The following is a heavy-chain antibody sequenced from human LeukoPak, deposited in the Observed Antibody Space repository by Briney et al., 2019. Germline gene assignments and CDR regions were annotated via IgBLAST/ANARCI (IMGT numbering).Heavy chain of an antibody. V-gene: IGHV3-7*03. Sequence: GGSLRLSCAASGFTFSNYWMTWVRQAPGKGLEWVANIMQDGSEKYYVDSVRGRFTISRDNAKNSLYLQMNSLRAEDTALYYCASHDILDAFDIWGQGTMVTVSS. CDR2: IMQDGSEK. J-gene: IGHJ3*02. CDR1: GFTFSNYW. CDR3: ASHDILDAFDI. D-gene: IGHD3-9*01.